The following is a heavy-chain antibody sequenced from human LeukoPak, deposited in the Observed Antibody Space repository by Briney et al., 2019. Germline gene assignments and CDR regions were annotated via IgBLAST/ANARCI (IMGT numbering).Heavy chain of an antibody. J-gene: IGHJ4*02. CDR2: IYTSGST. V-gene: IGHV4-4*09. CDR3: ARHISGYDSPPYD. Sequence: SETLSLTCTVSGGSISSYYWSWIRQPPGKGLERIGYIYTSGSTNYNPSLKSRVTISVDTSKNQFSLKLSSVTAADTAVYYCARHISGYDSPPYDWGQGTLVTVSS. D-gene: IGHD5-12*01. CDR1: GGSISSYY.